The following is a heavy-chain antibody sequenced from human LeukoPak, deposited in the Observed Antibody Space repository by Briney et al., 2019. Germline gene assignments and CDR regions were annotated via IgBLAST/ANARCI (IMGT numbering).Heavy chain of an antibody. J-gene: IGHJ4*02. CDR3: ARWAGQSTAWYPALFDY. CDR1: GGTFRDHA. V-gene: IGHV1-69*13. D-gene: IGHD6-13*01. Sequence: SVKVSCKASGGTFRDHAISWVRQAPGQGLEWMGVVIPISGTADYAQKFQGRVTITADESTGTAYMEVSSLTSEDTAVYYCARWAGQSTAWYPALFDYWGQGTLVTVSS. CDR2: VIPISGTA.